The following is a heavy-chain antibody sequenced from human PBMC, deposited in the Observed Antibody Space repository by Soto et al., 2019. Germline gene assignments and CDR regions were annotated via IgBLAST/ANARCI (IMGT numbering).Heavy chain of an antibody. CDR2: IKQDGSER. J-gene: IGHJ4*02. Sequence: HPGGSLRLSCAASGFSFLNYWMTWVRQAPGKGLEWVANIKQDGSERFYVESVKGRFTITRDNAKNLLYLQMDSLRAEDTAVYYCARDPIFVREANYVHWGQGTLVTVSS. V-gene: IGHV3-7*01. CDR3: ARDPIFVREANYVH. D-gene: IGHD3-10*01. CDR1: GFSFLNYW.